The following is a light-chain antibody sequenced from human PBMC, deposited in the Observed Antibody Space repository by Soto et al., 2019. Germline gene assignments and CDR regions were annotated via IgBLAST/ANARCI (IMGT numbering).Light chain of an antibody. CDR3: AAWDDSLTGVV. CDR1: SSNIGSNY. CDR2: RNS. V-gene: IGLV1-47*01. Sequence: QSVLTQSPSASGTTGQRVTISCSGSSSNIGSNYVYWYQQLPGAAPKLLIYRNSQRPSGLPDRFSGSKSGTSASLAISGLRSEDEADYYCAAWDDSLTGVVFGGGTKLTVL. J-gene: IGLJ2*01.